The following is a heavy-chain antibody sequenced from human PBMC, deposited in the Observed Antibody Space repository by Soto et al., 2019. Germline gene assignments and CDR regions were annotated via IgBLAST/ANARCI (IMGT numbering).Heavy chain of an antibody. CDR1: CYTFTSYG. J-gene: IGHJ6*03. V-gene: IGHV1-18*01. CDR2: ISAYNGNT. D-gene: IGHD2-15*01. CDR3: AREALVVVAANYYYYMDV. Sequence: ASGKVSCKASCYTFTSYGISWVRQAPGQGLEWMGWISAYNGNTNYAQKLQGRVTMTTDTSTSTAYMELRSLRSDDTAVYYCAREALVVVAANYYYYMDVWGKGTTVTVSS.